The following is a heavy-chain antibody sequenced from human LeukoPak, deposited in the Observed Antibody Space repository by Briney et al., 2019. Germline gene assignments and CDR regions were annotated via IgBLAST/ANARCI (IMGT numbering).Heavy chain of an antibody. Sequence: PSQTLSLTCTVSGGSISSGSYYWSWIRQPAGKGLEWIGRIYTSGSTNYNPSLKSRVTISVDTSKNQFSLRLSSVTAADTAVYYCARDGDDYGDYRALFYWGQGTLVTVSS. V-gene: IGHV4-61*02. CDR3: ARDGDDYGDYRALFY. CDR2: IYTSGST. D-gene: IGHD4-17*01. CDR1: GGSISSGSYY. J-gene: IGHJ4*02.